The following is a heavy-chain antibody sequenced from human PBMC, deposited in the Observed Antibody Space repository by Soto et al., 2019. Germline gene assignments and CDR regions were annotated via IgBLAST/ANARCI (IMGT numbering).Heavy chain of an antibody. V-gene: IGHV3-30-3*01. CDR2: ISYDGSNK. J-gene: IGHJ4*02. Sequence: QVQLVESGGGVVQPGRSLRLSCAASGFTFSNYAMHWVRQAPGKGLEWVAVISYDGSNKYYADSVKGRFTISRDNSQNTLYLQMNSPTAEDTADYYCARRPTPYYFDSWGQGTLVTVSS. CDR3: ARRPTPYYFDS. CDR1: GFTFSNYA.